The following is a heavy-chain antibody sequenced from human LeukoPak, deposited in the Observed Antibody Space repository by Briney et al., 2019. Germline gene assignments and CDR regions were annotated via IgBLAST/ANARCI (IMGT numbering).Heavy chain of an antibody. D-gene: IGHD2-2*01. V-gene: IGHV3-15*01. CDR2: IKSKTDGGTT. CDR1: GFTFSSYA. Sequence: KTGGSLRLSCAASGFTFSSYAMSWVRQAPGKGLEWVGRIKSKTDGGTTDYAAPVKGRFTISRDDSKNTLYLQMNSLKTEDTAVYYCTTPSSTSFPAIDYWGQGTLVTVSS. J-gene: IGHJ4*02. CDR3: TTPSSTSFPAIDY.